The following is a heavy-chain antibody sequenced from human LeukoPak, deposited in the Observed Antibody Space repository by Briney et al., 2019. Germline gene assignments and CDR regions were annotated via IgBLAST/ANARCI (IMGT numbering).Heavy chain of an antibody. CDR3: ARAPDGTTVTATTLDV. D-gene: IGHD4-17*01. Sequence: ASVNVSCKASGYTFTTDSMHWVRQAPGRGVEWRGIIDPAGGGTTYAQKFQGRVTMTRDTSTTTVYMGLSSLGSADTAVYYCARAPDGTTVTATTLDVWGQGTPVTVSS. V-gene: IGHV1-46*01. J-gene: IGHJ6*02. CDR1: GYTFTTDS. CDR2: IDPAGGGT.